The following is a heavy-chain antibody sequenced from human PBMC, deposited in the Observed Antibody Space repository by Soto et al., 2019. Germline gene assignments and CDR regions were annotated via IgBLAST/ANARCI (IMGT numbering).Heavy chain of an antibody. CDR3: AKDLRGYYDSSGYGPYYYYGMDV. CDR2: ISYDGSNK. V-gene: IGHV3-30*18. D-gene: IGHD3-22*01. J-gene: IGHJ6*02. CDR1: GFTFSSYG. Sequence: PGGSLRLSCAASGFTFSSYGMHWVRQAPGKGLEWVAVISYDGSNKYYVDSVKGRFTISRDNSKNTLYLQMNSLRAEDTAVYYCAKDLRGYYDSSGYGPYYYYGMDVWGQGTTVTVSS.